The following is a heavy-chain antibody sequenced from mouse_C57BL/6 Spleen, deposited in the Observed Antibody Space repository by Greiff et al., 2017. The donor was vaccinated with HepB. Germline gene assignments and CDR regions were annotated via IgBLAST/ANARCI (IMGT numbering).Heavy chain of an antibody. CDR3: ARASYYYGSSYWYFDV. J-gene: IGHJ1*03. CDR2: ISYDGSN. Sequence: VQLKESGPGLVKPSQSLSLTCSVTGYSITSGYYWNWIRQFPGNKLEWMGYISYDGSNNYNPSLKNRISITRDTSKNQFFLKLNSVTTEDTATYYCARASYYYGSSYWYFDVWGTGTTVTVSS. V-gene: IGHV3-6*01. CDR1: GYSITSGYY. D-gene: IGHD1-1*01.